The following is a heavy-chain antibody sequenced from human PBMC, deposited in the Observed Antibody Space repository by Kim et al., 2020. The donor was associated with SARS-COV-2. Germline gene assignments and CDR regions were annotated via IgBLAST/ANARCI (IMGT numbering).Heavy chain of an antibody. CDR2: ISGSGGST. CDR3: AKVLGSAGRGAPFDY. V-gene: IGHV3-23*01. Sequence: GGSLRLSCAASGFTFSSYAMSWVRQAPGKGLEWVSAISGSGGSTYSAYSVKGRFTICRDNSKNTLYLQMNRLRAEATAEYYCAKVLGSAGRGAPFDYCG. J-gene: IGHJ4*01. CDR1: GFTFSSYA. D-gene: IGHD3-10*01.